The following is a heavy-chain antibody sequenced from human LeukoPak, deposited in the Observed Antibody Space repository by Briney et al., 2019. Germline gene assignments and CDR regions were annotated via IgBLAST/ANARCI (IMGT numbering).Heavy chain of an antibody. CDR1: GGSISSYY. Sequence: KPSETLSLTCTVSGGSISSYYWSWIRQPPGKGLEWIGYIYYSGSTNYNPSLKSRVTISVDTSKNQFFLKLSSVTAADTAVYYCAREKVNWYFDLWGRGTLVTVSS. V-gene: IGHV4-59*01. J-gene: IGHJ2*01. CDR2: IYYSGST. CDR3: AREKVNWYFDL.